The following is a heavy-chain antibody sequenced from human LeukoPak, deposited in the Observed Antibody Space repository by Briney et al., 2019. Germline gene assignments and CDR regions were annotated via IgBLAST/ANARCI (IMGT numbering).Heavy chain of an antibody. CDR3: ARTYCSSTSCYYYFDY. V-gene: IGHV3-30*03. CDR2: ISYDGSNK. Sequence: GGSLRLSCAASGFTFSSYGMHWVRQAPGKGLEWVAVISYDGSNKYYADSVKGRFTISRDNSKNTLYLQMNSLRAADTAVYYCARTYCSSTSCYYYFDYWGQGTLVTVSS. J-gene: IGHJ4*02. CDR1: GFTFSSYG. D-gene: IGHD2-2*01.